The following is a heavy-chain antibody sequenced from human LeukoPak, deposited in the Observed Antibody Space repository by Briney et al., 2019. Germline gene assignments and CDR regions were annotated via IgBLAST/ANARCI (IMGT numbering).Heavy chain of an antibody. CDR2: IWYDGSNK. D-gene: IGHD3-3*01. CDR1: GFTFSDCG. CDR3: AKDQGYYDFWSGYYMGYYYYGMDV. V-gene: IGHV3-33*06. J-gene: IGHJ6*02. Sequence: GRSLRLSCAASGFTFSDCGMHWVRQAPGKGLEWVAVIWYDGSNKYYADSVKGRFTITRDNSKDTLYLQMNSLRAEDTAVYYCAKDQGYYDFWSGYYMGYYYYGMDVWGQGTTVTVSS.